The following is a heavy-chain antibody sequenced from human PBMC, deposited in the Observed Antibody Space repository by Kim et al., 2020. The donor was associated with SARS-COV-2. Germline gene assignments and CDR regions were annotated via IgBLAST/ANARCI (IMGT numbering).Heavy chain of an antibody. J-gene: IGHJ6*02. D-gene: IGHD3-10*01. Sequence: GGSLRLSCAASGFNFSDYYMSWIRQAPGKGLEWVSYISSSTSYTNYADSVKGRFTISRDNAKNSLYLQMNSLRAEDMAVYCCARASIAMVRRLFKVIGGMDVWGQGTTVTVSS. CDR1: GFNFSDYY. CDR3: ARASIAMVRRLFKVIGGMDV. V-gene: IGHV3-11*06. CDR2: ISSSTSYT.